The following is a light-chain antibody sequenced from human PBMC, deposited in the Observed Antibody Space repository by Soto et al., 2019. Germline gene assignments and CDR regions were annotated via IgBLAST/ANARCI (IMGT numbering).Light chain of an antibody. CDR2: DND. CDR1: SSNIGSNF. Sequence: QSVLTQPPSVSAAPGQKVTISCSGSSSNIGSNFVSWYQQVPGTAPKLLICDNDKRPSGIPDRFSGSKSGTSATLGITGLQTGDEADYYCGTWDSSLSAVVFGGGTKLTVL. CDR3: GTWDSSLSAVV. J-gene: IGLJ3*02. V-gene: IGLV1-51*01.